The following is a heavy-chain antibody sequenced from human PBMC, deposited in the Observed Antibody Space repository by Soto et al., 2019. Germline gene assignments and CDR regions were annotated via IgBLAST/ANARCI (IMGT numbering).Heavy chain of an antibody. J-gene: IGHJ4*02. CDR3: ARSGTPKYCTGGNCWNLLDY. CDR1: GGSISFYY. Sequence: LSLTCTVSGGSISFYYWSWIRQPPGKGLEWIGYIYYTGSTNYNPSLKSRVTMSADTSKNQFSLRLSSATAADMAVYFCARSGTPKYCTGGNCWNLLDYRGQGALVTVSS. CDR2: IYYTGST. V-gene: IGHV4-59*08. D-gene: IGHD2-15*01.